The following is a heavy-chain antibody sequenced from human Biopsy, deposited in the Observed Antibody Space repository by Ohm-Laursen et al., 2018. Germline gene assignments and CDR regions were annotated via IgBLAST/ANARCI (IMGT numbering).Heavy chain of an antibody. J-gene: IGHJ4*02. CDR2: IYGGGSPA. CDR1: GFAFNLYE. D-gene: IGHD2-15*01. CDR3: ARAYPPPGRRLVVVAGDFDC. Sequence: GSLRLSCTASGFAFNLYEMNWVRQAPGKGMEWISYIYGGGSPASYADSVKGRFTISRDNAKNSLYLQMNSLRAEDTAVYYCARAYPPPGRRLVVVAGDFDCWGQGTRVTVSS. V-gene: IGHV3-48*03.